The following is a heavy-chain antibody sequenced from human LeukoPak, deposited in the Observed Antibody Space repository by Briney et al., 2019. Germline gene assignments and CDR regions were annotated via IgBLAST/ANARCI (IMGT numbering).Heavy chain of an antibody. CDR3: ATFNCGGDCYSRDY. J-gene: IGHJ4*02. CDR1: GFTLSSYS. Sequence: GGSLRLSCAASGFTLSSYSMNWVRQAPGKGLEWVSSISSSSSYIYYADSVKGRFTISRDNAKNSLYLQMNSLRAEDTAVYYCATFNCGGDCYSRDYWGQGTLVTVSS. V-gene: IGHV3-21*01. D-gene: IGHD2-21*02. CDR2: ISSSSSYI.